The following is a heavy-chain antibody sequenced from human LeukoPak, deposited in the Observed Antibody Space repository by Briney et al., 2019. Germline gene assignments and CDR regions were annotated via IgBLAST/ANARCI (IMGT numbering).Heavy chain of an antibody. V-gene: IGHV1-2*02. CDR3: ARDTAMAILPEGYYYYYMDV. CDR1: GYTFTGYY. D-gene: IGHD5-18*01. J-gene: IGHJ6*03. Sequence: ASVKVSCKASGYTFTGYYMHWVRQAPGQGLEWMGWINPNSGGTNYAQKFQGRVTMTRDPSISTAYMELSRLRSDDTAVYYCARDTAMAILPEGYYYYYMDVWGKGTTVTVSS. CDR2: INPNSGGT.